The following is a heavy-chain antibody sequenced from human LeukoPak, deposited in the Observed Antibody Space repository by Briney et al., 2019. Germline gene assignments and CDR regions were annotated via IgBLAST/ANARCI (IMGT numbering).Heavy chain of an antibody. CDR2: ISAYNGNT. D-gene: IGHD1-26*01. J-gene: IGHJ4*02. CDR3: ARDSIVGAPRTNDY. CDR1: GYTFTSYG. V-gene: IGHV1-18*01. Sequence: GASVKVSCKASGYTFTSYGIGWVRQAPGQGLEWMGWISAYNGNTNYAQKLQGRVTMTTDTSTSTAYMELRSLRSDNTAVYYCARDSIVGAPRTNDYWGQGTLVTVSS.